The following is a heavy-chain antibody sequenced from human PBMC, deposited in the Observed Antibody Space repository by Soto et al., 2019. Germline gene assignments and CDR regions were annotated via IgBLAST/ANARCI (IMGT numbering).Heavy chain of an antibody. CDR1: GDIFSGYS. J-gene: IGHJ4*02. Sequence: QVQLVQSGAEVKKPGSSVKVSCKTSGDIFSGYSISWVRQAPGQGLEWMGGIIPIFGTTNYAQRFNGRVTITADKSTSTVYMELYSLKSEDTAVDYCARDLGSGYDPGDYWGQGTLVTVSS. D-gene: IGHD5-12*01. CDR2: IIPIFGTT. CDR3: ARDLGSGYDPGDY. V-gene: IGHV1-69*14.